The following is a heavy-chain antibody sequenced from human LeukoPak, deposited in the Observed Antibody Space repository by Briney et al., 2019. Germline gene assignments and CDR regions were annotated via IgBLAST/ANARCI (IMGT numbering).Heavy chain of an antibody. J-gene: IGHJ6*03. CDR2: IYHSGST. V-gene: IGHV4-38-2*02. CDR1: GYSISSGYY. CDR3: ARVSWFPGTSYYFMDV. D-gene: IGHD1-1*01. Sequence: PSETLSLTCTVSGYSISSGYYWGWIRQPPGKGLEWIGSIYHSGSTYYNPSLKSRVTISADTSKNQFSLKLNSVTAADTAVYYCARVSWFPGTSYYFMDVWGKGTTVTVS.